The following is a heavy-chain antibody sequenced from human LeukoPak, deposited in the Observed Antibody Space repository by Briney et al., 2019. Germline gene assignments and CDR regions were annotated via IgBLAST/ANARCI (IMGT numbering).Heavy chain of an antibody. CDR3: AREYCSGGSCYWGAFDI. CDR1: GFTFSSYS. CDR2: LCSSSGYI. V-gene: IGHV3-21*01. D-gene: IGHD2-15*01. Sequence: PGGSLRLSCLASGFTFSSYSMNWVRQAPGKGLGWVSILCSSSGYINYADSVRGRVTISRDNAKNSLYLQVHSLRAEDTAVYYCAREYCSGGSCYWGAFDIWGQGTMVTVSS. J-gene: IGHJ3*02.